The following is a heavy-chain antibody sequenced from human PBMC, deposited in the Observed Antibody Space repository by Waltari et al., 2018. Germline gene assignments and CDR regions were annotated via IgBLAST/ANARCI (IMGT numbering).Heavy chain of an antibody. D-gene: IGHD3-22*01. V-gene: IGHV3-48*03. CDR2: ISSSGSTI. CDR1: GFTFSSYE. J-gene: IGHJ6*02. Sequence: EVQLVESGGGLVQPGGSLRLSCAASGFTFSSYEMNWVRQAPGKGLEWVSYISSSGSTIYYADSVKGRFTISRDNAKNSLYLQMNSLRAEDTAVYYCATDRPTGHYYYYGMDVWGQGP. CDR3: ATDRPTGHYYYYGMDV.